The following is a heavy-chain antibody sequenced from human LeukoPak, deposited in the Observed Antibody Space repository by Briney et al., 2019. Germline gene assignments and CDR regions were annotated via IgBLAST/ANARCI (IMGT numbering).Heavy chain of an antibody. CDR2: IWDDGITK. D-gene: IGHD5-12*01. Sequence: GGSLRLSCSASGFPFSSYGMHWVRQAPGKGLEWVAVIWDDGITKHYADSVKGRFTISRDNSKNTLYLQMNSLRAEDTAVYYCARGKASGGYSGYGLDAFDIWGQGTMVTVSS. CDR1: GFPFSSYG. CDR3: ARGKASGGYSGYGLDAFDI. J-gene: IGHJ3*02. V-gene: IGHV3-33*08.